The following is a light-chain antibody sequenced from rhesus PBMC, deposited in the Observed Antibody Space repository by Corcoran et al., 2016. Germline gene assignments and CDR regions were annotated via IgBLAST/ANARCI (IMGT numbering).Light chain of an antibody. CDR3: QQGNSNPYS. J-gene: IGKJ2*01. CDR2: DVN. V-gene: IGKV1-32*02. CDR1: QGISSY. Sequence: DIQMSQSPSSLSASVGDRVTITCRASQGISSYLNWDQQKPGKAPKLLNYDVNSLASGVPSRFSGSGSGTDFTLTISSLQPEDFATYYCQQGNSNPYSFGHGTKVEIK.